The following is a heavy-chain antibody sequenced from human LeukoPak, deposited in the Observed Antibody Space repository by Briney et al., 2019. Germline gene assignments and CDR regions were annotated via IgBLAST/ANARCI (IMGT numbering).Heavy chain of an antibody. Sequence: GGSLRLSCAASGFTFSSYSMNWVRQAPGKWLEWVSSISSSSSYIYYADSVKGRFTISRDNAKNSLYLQMNSLRAEDTAVYYCARFITGTASGFDYWGQGTLVTVSS. J-gene: IGHJ4*02. D-gene: IGHD1-20*01. CDR1: GFTFSSYS. CDR3: ARFITGTASGFDY. V-gene: IGHV3-21*01. CDR2: ISSSSSYI.